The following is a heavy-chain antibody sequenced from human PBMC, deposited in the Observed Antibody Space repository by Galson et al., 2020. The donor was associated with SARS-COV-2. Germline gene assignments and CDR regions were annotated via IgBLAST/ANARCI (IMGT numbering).Heavy chain of an antibody. CDR2: IYTGVNT. CDR3: ARESRWDLYFDH. J-gene: IGHJ4*02. Sequence: SETLSLTCTVSGGSISSGSYYWIWIRQPAGKGLDWIWRIYTGVNTNYNPSLKSRFTISVDTSKNQFSLKLSSVTAADTAVYYCARESRWDLYFDHWGQGTLVTVSS. CDR1: GGSISSGSYY. D-gene: IGHD1-26*01. V-gene: IGHV4-61*02.